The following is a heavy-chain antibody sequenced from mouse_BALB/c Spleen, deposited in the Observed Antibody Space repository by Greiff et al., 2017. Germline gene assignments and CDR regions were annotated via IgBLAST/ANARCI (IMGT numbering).Heavy chain of an antibody. J-gene: IGHJ1*01. CDR3: ARSITTVVATRWYFDV. D-gene: IGHD1-1*01. Sequence: EVNLVESGGGLVQPGGSLKLSCAASGFTFSSYGMSWVRQTPDKRLELVATINSNGGSTYYPDSVKGRFTISRDNAKNTLYLQMSSLKSEDTAMYYCARSITTVVATRWYFDVWGAGTTVTVSS. CDR2: INSNGGST. CDR1: GFTFSSYG. V-gene: IGHV5-6-3*01.